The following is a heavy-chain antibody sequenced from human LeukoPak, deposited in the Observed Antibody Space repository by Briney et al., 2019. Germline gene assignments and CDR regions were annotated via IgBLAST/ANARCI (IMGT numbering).Heavy chain of an antibody. Sequence: GGSLRLSCAASGFIFSSYSMNWVRQAPEKGLEWVSSISSSSSSYIYYADSVKGRFTISRDNAKNSLYLQMNSLRAEDTAVYYCARDEYSSGWYLGQGTWSPSP. CDR2: ISSSSSSYI. CDR1: GFIFSSYS. CDR3: ARDEYSSGWY. D-gene: IGHD6-19*01. J-gene: IGHJ1*01. V-gene: IGHV3-21*01.